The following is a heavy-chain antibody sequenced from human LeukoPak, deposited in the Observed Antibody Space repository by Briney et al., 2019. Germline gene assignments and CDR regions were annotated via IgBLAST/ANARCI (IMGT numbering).Heavy chain of an antibody. Sequence: ASVKVSCKASGYTFTGYYMHWVRQAPGQGLEWMGWINPNSGGTSYAQKFQGRVTMTRDTSISTAYMELSRLRSDDTAVYYCARGGTTGTGYYYYYYMDVWGKGTTVTVSS. V-gene: IGHV1-2*02. CDR2: INPNSGGT. CDR3: ARGGTTGTGYYYYYYMDV. J-gene: IGHJ6*03. CDR1: GYTFTGYY. D-gene: IGHD1-1*01.